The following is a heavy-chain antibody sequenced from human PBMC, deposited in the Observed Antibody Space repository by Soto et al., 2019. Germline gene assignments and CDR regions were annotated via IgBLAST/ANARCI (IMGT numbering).Heavy chain of an antibody. Sequence: GGSLRLSCAISGFSVSSNYLSWVRQAPGKGLEWVSVHYSGGSTYYADSVQGRFTISRDKSNNTLYLQMRRVRAEDTAVYFCARHRHPRVTLRATSPLDPWGQGTQVTVSS. CDR1: GFSVSSNY. CDR3: ARHRHPRVTLRATSPLDP. D-gene: IGHD1-26*01. CDR2: HYSGGST. J-gene: IGHJ5*02. V-gene: IGHV3-53*01.